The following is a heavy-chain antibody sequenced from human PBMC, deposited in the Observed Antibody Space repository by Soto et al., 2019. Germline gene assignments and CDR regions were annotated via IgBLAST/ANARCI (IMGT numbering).Heavy chain of an antibody. CDR3: ARDMVSVGARAEDAVDG. J-gene: IGHJ3*01. Sequence: QVQLVQSGAELKKPGTSVNISCQASGFTFSDTLINWVRQGPGQRLEWMGWINPANGNTRYSESFQGRVTISSLASASTAYVELSDLACEDAGVNYCARDMVSVGARAEDAVDGWGRGTMMSVSS. CDR1: GFTFSDTL. CDR2: INPANGNT. D-gene: IGHD2-21*01. V-gene: IGHV1-3*01.